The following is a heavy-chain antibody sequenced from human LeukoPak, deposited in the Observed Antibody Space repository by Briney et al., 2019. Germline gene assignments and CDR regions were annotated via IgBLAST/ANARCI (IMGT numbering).Heavy chain of an antibody. D-gene: IGHD5-18*01. CDR1: GYTFTSYG. CDR3: ARKAMVFSEFDY. J-gene: IGHJ4*02. V-gene: IGHV1-18*01. Sequence: ASVKVSCKASGYTFTSYGSSWVRQAPGQGLEGMGWISAYNGNTNYAQELQGRVTMTTDTSTSTAYMELRSLRSDDTAVYYCARKAMVFSEFDYWGQGTLVTVSS. CDR2: ISAYNGNT.